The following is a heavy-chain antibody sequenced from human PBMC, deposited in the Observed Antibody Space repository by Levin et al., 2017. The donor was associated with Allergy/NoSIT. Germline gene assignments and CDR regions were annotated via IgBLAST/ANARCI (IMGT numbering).Heavy chain of an antibody. V-gene: IGHV3-15*01. J-gene: IGHJ4*02. D-gene: IGHD5-12*01. Sequence: GESLKISCRTSGFAFINAWMSWIRQAPGKGLEWVGRIKSKTDGATADYAAPVNGRFIISRDDSKNTLYLQLNSLKTEDTAVYYCACGFVRADYWGRGTLVTVSS. CDR1: GFAFINAW. CDR2: IKSKTDGATA. CDR3: ACGFVRADY.